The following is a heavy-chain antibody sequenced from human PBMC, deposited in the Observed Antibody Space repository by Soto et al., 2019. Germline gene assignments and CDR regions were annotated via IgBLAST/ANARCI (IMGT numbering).Heavy chain of an antibody. J-gene: IGHJ6*02. Sequence: ASVKVSCKASGYTFTSYAMHWVRQAPGQRLEWMGWINAGNGNTKYSQKFQGRVTITRDTSASTAYMELSSLRSEDTAVYYCARDLPWAMVRGVIGYYYYCMDVWGQGTTVTVSS. V-gene: IGHV1-3*01. D-gene: IGHD3-10*01. CDR1: GYTFTSYA. CDR3: ARDLPWAMVRGVIGYYYYCMDV. CDR2: INAGNGNT.